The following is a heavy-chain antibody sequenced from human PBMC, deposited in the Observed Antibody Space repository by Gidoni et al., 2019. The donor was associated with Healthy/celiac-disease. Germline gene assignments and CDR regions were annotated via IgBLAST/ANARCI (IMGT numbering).Heavy chain of an antibody. Sequence: QVQLQQWGAGLLKPSETLSLTCAVYGGSFSGYYWSWIRQPPGKGLEWIGEINHSGSTNYNPSLKSRVTISVDTSKNQFSLKLSSVTAADTAVYYCAGVATRGYSGYDLDYWGQGTLVTVSS. J-gene: IGHJ4*02. D-gene: IGHD5-12*01. V-gene: IGHV4-34*01. CDR1: GGSFSGYY. CDR3: AGVATRGYSGYDLDY. CDR2: INHSGST.